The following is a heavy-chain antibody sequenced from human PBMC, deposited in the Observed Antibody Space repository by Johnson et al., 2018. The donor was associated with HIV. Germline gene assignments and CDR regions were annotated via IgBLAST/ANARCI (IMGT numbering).Heavy chain of an antibody. V-gene: IGHV3-NL1*01. CDR2: IYSGGST. D-gene: IGHD6-19*01. CDR3: AKGGSGTTRIRAQKGAFDI. J-gene: IGHJ3*02. Sequence: QVQLVESGGGVVQPGGSLRLSCAASGFTFSSYGMHWVRQAPGKGLEWVSVIYSGGSTYHADSVKGRFTISRDNSKNTVYLQMNSLRAEDTDVYYCAKGGSGTTRIRAQKGAFDIWGQGTMVTVSS. CDR1: GFTFSSYG.